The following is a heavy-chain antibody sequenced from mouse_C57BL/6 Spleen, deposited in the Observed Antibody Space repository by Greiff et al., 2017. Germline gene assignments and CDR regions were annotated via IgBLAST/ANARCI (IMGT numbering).Heavy chain of an antibody. Sequence: VQLQQPGAELVRPGTSVKLSCKASGYTFTSYWMHWVKQRPGQGLEWIGVIDPSDSYTNYNQKFKGKATLTVDTSSSTAYMQLSSLTSEYSAVYYCARSHYYGSSFDYWGQGTTLTVSS. D-gene: IGHD1-1*01. CDR2: IDPSDSYT. V-gene: IGHV1-59*01. J-gene: IGHJ2*01. CDR1: GYTFTSYW. CDR3: ARSHYYGSSFDY.